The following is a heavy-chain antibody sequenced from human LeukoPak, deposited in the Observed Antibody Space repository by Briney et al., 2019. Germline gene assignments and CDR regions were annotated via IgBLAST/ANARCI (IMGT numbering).Heavy chain of an antibody. D-gene: IGHD3-10*01. Sequence: GGSLRLSCAASGFTFSSYSMNWVRQAPGKGLEWVSYIGSRSRTIYYADSVKGRFTISRDNAKNSLYLQMNSLRAEDTAVYYCARADYYGSGMSDYWGQGTLVTVSS. J-gene: IGHJ4*02. CDR2: IGSRSRTI. V-gene: IGHV3-48*01. CDR1: GFTFSSYS. CDR3: ARADYYGSGMSDY.